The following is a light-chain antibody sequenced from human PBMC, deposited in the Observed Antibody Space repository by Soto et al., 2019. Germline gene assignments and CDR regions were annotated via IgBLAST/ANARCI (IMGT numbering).Light chain of an antibody. Sequence: AIRMTQSPSSLSASTGDRVTITCRASQDIGSYLAWYQQRPGKAPRLLIYTASTLQTGVPPRFSGSGSGTDFTLTVSYLQSEDFATYYCHQYFIYPQTFGQGTKVDIK. CDR3: HQYFIYPQT. V-gene: IGKV1-8*01. CDR2: TAS. CDR1: QDIGSY. J-gene: IGKJ1*01.